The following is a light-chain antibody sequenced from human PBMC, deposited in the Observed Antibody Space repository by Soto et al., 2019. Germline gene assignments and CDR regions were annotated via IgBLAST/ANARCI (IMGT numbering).Light chain of an antibody. CDR3: AAWDDSLNGPA. CDR2: DTS. Sequence: QSVLTQPPSASGTPGQRVTVSCSGTYSNIGINDVHWYRQLSGTAPQILIYDTSQWATGVPDRFSGSRSGTSASLVISGLQTEDEADYHCAAWDDSLNGPAFGGGTKLTVL. V-gene: IGLV1-44*01. CDR1: YSNIGIND. J-gene: IGLJ2*01.